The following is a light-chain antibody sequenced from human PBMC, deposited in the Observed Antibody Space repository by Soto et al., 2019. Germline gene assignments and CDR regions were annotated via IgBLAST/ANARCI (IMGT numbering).Light chain of an antibody. Sequence: DIQMTQSPSSLSASVGDTVTITCRASQGISNFLGWFQQKPGKAPKSLIYGASSLQSGVPSKLSGSGSDTDFTLTISSLQPEDSASYFCQQYHSYPVTFGGGTKVEIK. V-gene: IGKV1-16*02. CDR3: QQYHSYPVT. CDR2: GAS. J-gene: IGKJ4*01. CDR1: QGISNF.